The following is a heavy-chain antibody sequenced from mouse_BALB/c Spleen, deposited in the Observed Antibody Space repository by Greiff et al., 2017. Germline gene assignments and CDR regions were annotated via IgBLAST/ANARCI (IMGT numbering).Heavy chain of an antibody. D-gene: IGHD2-4*01. CDR2: ISSGGSYT. V-gene: IGHV5-6*01. J-gene: IGHJ4*01. Sequence: EVHLVESGGDLVKPGGSLKLSCAASGFTFSSYGMSWVRQTPDKRLEWVATISSGGSYTYYPDSVKGRFTISRDNAKNTLYLQMSSLKSEDTAMYYCARHEGYDYDGDAMDYWGQGTSVTVSS. CDR1: GFTFSSYG. CDR3: ARHEGYDYDGDAMDY.